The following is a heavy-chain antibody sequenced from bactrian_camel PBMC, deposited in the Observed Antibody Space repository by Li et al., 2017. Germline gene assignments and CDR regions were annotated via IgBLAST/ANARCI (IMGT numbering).Heavy chain of an antibody. V-gene: IGHV3S55*01. J-gene: IGHJ4*01. CDR3: AHGGIGYFY. D-gene: IGHD1*01. CDR2: IADDMT. Sequence: HVQLVESGGGSVQAGGSLRLSCAVSGYPHGSACMGWFRQAPLKEPEGVAGIADDMTIYADSVKGRFAISRDNAKNTLYLQLNSLKTEDTAMYYCAHGGIGYFYWGQGTQVTVS. CDR1: GYPHGSAC.